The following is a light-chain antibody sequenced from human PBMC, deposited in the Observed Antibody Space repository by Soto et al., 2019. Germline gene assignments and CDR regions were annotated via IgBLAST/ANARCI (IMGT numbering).Light chain of an antibody. Sequence: ITMTQSPSTLSGKVETTVTIPRRASQTISSWLAWYQQKPGKAPKLLIYKASTLKSGVPSRFSGSGSGTEFTLTICSLQPDDFATYYCQQYNSYPWTFCQGAMVDI. CDR2: KAS. V-gene: IGKV1-5*03. CDR3: QQYNSYPWT. CDR1: QTISSW. J-gene: IGKJ1*01.